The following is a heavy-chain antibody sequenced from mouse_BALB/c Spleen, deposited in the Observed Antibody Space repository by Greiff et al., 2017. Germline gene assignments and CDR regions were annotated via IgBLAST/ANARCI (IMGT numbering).Heavy chain of an antibody. Sequence: VQLQQSGPELVKPGASVKMSCKASGYTFTSYVMHWVKQKPGQGLEWIGYINPYNDGTKYNEKFKGKATLTSDKSSSTAYMQFNSLTSEDSAVYYCARSDYGSSFYYAMDYWGQGTSVTVSS. CDR2: INPYNDGT. CDR3: ARSDYGSSFYYAMDY. V-gene: IGHV1-14*01. J-gene: IGHJ4*01. D-gene: IGHD1-1*01. CDR1: GYTFTSYV.